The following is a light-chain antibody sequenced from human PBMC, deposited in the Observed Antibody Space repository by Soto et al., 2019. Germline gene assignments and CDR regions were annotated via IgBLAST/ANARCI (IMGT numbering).Light chain of an antibody. CDR2: AAS. J-gene: IGKJ3*01. CDR1: QSISSY. CDR3: QQSYSTPGFT. V-gene: IGKV1-39*01. Sequence: DIQMTQSPSSLSASVGDRVTITCRASQSISSYLNWYQQKPGKAPKLLIYAASSLQSGVPSRFSGSGSGTDFTLTISSQQPEDFATYYCQQSYSTPGFTFGPGTKVDIK.